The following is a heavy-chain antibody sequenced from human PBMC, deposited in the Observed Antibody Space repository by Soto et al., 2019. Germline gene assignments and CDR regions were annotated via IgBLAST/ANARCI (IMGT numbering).Heavy chain of an antibody. Sequence: VTVKESGPVLVKPTETLTLTCTVSGFSLSNAGLGVSWIRQPPGKSLEWLAHIFSNEEKSYSTSLKRRLTISKDTSKSQVVLTMTNMDPVDTATYYCASTYSTSWYWFDPWGQGTLVTVSS. D-gene: IGHD6-13*01. CDR1: GFSLSNAGLG. CDR2: IFSNEEK. J-gene: IGHJ5*02. V-gene: IGHV2-26*04. CDR3: ASTYSTSWYWFDP.